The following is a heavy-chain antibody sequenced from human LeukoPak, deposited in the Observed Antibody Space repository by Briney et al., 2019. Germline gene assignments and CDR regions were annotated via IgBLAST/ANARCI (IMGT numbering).Heavy chain of an antibody. CDR1: GGSISRYY. CDR2: IYYRGST. D-gene: IGHD2-8*01. CDR3: GRHPHVFGTNGTLDY. V-gene: IGHV4-59*08. J-gene: IGHJ4*02. Sequence: PSETLSVTCTVSGGSISRYYWSWIRQPPGKGLEWIGYIYYRGSTNYNPSLKSRVTISVDTSQNQFSLKLSSVTAADTAVYYCGRHPHVFGTNGTLDYWGQGTLVTVSS.